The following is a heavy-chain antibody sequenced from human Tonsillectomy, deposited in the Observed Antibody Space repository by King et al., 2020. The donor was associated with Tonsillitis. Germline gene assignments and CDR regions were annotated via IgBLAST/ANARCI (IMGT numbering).Heavy chain of an antibody. D-gene: IGHD3-10*01. CDR1: GGSFNNYY. J-gene: IGHJ4*02. CDR2: INQSGSA. V-gene: IGHV4-34*01. CDR3: AKSPVWFGENNDY. Sequence: VQLQQWGAGLLKPSETLSLTCAIYGGSFNNYYWSWIRQPPGKGLEWIGEINQSGSAYFNPSLKSRVTISVDTSKTQFSLRLSSVTAADTAVYYRAKSPVWFGENNDYWGQGTLVTVSS.